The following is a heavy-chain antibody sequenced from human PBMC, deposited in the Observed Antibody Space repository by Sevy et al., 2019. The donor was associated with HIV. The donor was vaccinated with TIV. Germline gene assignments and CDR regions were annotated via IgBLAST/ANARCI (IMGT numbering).Heavy chain of an antibody. CDR2: TYYRSKWYN. V-gene: IGHV6-1*01. D-gene: IGHD6-13*01. CDR1: GDSVSSNSAA. J-gene: IGHJ5*02. Sequence: SQTISLTCAISGDSVSSNSAASNWIRQSPSRGLEWLGRTYYRSKWYNDYAVSVKSRITINPDTSKNQFSLQLNSVTPEDTAVYYCARDLGSSLNWFDPWGQGTLVTVSS. CDR3: ARDLGSSLNWFDP.